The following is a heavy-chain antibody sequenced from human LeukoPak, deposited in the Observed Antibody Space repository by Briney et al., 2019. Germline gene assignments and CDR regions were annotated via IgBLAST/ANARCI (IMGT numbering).Heavy chain of an antibody. CDR2: ITYNGRST. CDR1: GFTFSSSE. Sequence: GGSLRLSCAASGFTFSSSEMSWVRQAPGKGLEWIAYITYNGRSTQYADSVKGRLTISRDNAKNSLYLQLNSLRGEDTAIYYCAREDTTDAFDVWGQGTMVTVSS. J-gene: IGHJ3*01. D-gene: IGHD1-1*01. V-gene: IGHV3-48*03. CDR3: AREDTTDAFDV.